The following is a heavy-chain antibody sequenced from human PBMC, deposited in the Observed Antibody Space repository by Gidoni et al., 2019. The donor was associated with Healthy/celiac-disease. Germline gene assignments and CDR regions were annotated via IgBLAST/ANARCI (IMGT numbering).Heavy chain of an antibody. CDR2: IYHSGST. CDR1: GYSISSGYY. Sequence: QVQLQESGPGLVKPSETLSLTCAVSGYSISSGYYWGWIRQPPGNGLEWIGSIYHSGSTYYNPSLKSRVTISVDTSKNQFSLKLSSVTAADTAVYYCATTSNWGSTFDYWGQGTLVTVSS. V-gene: IGHV4-38-2*01. D-gene: IGHD7-27*01. CDR3: ATTSNWGSTFDY. J-gene: IGHJ4*02.